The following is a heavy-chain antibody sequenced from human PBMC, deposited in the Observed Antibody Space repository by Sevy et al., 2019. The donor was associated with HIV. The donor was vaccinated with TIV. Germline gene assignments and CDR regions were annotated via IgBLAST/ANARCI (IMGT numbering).Heavy chain of an antibody. CDR3: ARGRVTSHYFDY. V-gene: IGHV3-30*04. J-gene: IGHJ4*02. D-gene: IGHD2-21*02. CDR1: GFTFIDYA. Sequence: GESLKISCADSGFTFIDYAMHWVRQAPGKGLEWVAVISDDGSKTYYADSVNGRFTISRDNSKNTLYLQMNSLRVDDTAVYYCARGRVTSHYFDYWGQGTLVTVSS. CDR2: ISDDGSKT.